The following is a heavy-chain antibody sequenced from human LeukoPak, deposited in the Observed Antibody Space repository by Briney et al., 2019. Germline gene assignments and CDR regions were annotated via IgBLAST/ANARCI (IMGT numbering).Heavy chain of an antibody. V-gene: IGHV1-2*04. CDR3: ARERFLPSVLQYHNWFDP. CDR2: IDPHSGDT. D-gene: IGHD4-11*01. CDR1: GYTFSDYY. Sequence: GASVKVSCKASGYTFSDYYIHWVRQAPGQGLEWMGWIDPHSGDTNYAQRFQGWVTMTRDTSISTAYMELSRLKSDDTAVYHCARERFLPSVLQYHNWFDPWGQGTLVTVSS. J-gene: IGHJ5*02.